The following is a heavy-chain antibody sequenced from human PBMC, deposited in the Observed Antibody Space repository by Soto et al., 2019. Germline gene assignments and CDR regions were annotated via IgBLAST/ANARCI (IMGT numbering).Heavy chain of an antibody. CDR3: ASIAAAGTLGYYYYGMDV. CDR2: IIPILGIA. J-gene: IGHJ6*02. D-gene: IGHD6-13*01. Sequence: QVQLVQSGAEVKKPGSSVKVSCKASGGTFSSYTISWVRQAPGQGLEWMGRIIPILGIANYAQKFQGRVTITADKSTSTADMELSSLRSEDTAVYYCASIAAAGTLGYYYYGMDVWGQGTTVTVSS. V-gene: IGHV1-69*02. CDR1: GGTFSSYT.